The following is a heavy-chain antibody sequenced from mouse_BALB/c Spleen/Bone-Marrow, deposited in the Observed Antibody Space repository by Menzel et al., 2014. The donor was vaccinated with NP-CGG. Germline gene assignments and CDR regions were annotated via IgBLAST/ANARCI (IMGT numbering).Heavy chain of an antibody. CDR1: GFDFSRYW. V-gene: IGHV4-1*02. Sequence: DVHLVESGGGLVQPGGSLKLSCAASGFDFSRYWMSWVRQAPGKGLKWIGEINPDSSTINYTPSLKDKFIISRDNAKNTLYLQMSTVRSEDTALYYCARLSYYGRFAYWGQGTLVTVSA. D-gene: IGHD1-1*01. CDR2: INPDSSTI. CDR3: ARLSYYGRFAY. J-gene: IGHJ3*01.